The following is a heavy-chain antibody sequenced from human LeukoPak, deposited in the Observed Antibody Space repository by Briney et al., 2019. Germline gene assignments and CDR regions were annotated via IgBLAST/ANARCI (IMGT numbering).Heavy chain of an antibody. J-gene: IGHJ5*02. CDR2: IYPGDSDI. CDR3: ARDRSGWSNWFDP. D-gene: IGHD6-19*01. Sequence: GESLKISCQGSGYSFTSYWIGWVRQMPGKGLEWMGIIYPGDSDIRYSPSFKGQVPISADKSISTAYLQWSSLKASGTAMYYCARDRSGWSNWFDPWGQGTLVTVSS. CDR1: GYSFTSYW. V-gene: IGHV5-51*01.